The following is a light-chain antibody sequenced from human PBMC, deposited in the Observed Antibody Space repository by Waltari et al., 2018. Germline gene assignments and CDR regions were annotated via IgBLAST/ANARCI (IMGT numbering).Light chain of an antibody. Sequence: DIQMTQSPSFLSASVGDRVTITCRASQRISSYLNWYQMKPGKAPELLIYCASTVQSGVPSRFSGSGFGTDFTLTISSLQPEDFATYYCQQTYNLITFGPGTKVDLK. V-gene: IGKV1-39*01. CDR1: QRISSY. CDR2: CAS. CDR3: QQTYNLIT. J-gene: IGKJ3*01.